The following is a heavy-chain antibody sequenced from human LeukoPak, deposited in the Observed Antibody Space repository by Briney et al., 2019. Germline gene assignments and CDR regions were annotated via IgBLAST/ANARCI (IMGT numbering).Heavy chain of an antibody. D-gene: IGHD6-19*01. CDR1: GGSISSSSYY. V-gene: IGHV4-39*07. Sequence: SETLSLTCAVSGGSISSSSYYWGWIRQPPGKGLEWIGSIYYSGSTYYNPSLKSRVTISVDTSKNQFSLKLSSVTAADTAVYYCARSPDSSGWYRTNWFDPWGQGTLVTVSS. CDR3: ARSPDSSGWYRTNWFDP. J-gene: IGHJ5*02. CDR2: IYYSGST.